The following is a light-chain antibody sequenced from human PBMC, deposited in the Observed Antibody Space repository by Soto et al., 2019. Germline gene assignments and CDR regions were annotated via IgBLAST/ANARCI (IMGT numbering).Light chain of an antibody. CDR2: EVT. J-gene: IGLJ2*01. CDR1: SSEVGGYHY. CDR3: SSYAGSNNLV. V-gene: IGLV2-8*01. Sequence: QSALTQPPSASGSPGQSVTISCTGTSSEVGGYHYVSWYQQHPGKAPKLMIHEVTKRPSGVPDRFSGSKSGNTASLTVSGLQGEDEADYYCSSYAGSNNLVFGGGTKLTVL.